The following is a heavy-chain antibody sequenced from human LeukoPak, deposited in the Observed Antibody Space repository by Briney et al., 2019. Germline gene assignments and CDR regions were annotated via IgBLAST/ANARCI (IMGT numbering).Heavy chain of an antibody. D-gene: IGHD6-13*01. CDR1: GDSISSNSVA. V-gene: IGHV6-1*01. CDR2: TYYRSKWYN. J-gene: IGHJ4*02. CDR3: ARGAIIAAAGIRGVLEIDY. Sequence: SQTLSLTCAISGDSISSNSVAWNWIRQSPSRGLEWLGRTYYRSKWYNDYAVSVKSRITINPDTSKNQFSLQLNSVTPEDTAVYYCARGAIIAAAGIRGVLEIDYWGQGTLVTVSS.